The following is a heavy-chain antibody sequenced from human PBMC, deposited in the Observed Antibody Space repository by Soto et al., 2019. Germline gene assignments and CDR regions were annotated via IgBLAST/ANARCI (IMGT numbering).Heavy chain of an antibody. Sequence: GGSLRLSCAASGFTFSSYSMNWVRQAPGKGPEWVANIKQDGSEKYYVDSVKGRFTISRDNAKNSLYLQMTSLRAEDTAVYHCAKSLSAIPGDSWGQGTLVTVSS. J-gene: IGHJ4*02. CDR3: AKSLSAIPGDS. CDR2: IKQDGSEK. V-gene: IGHV3-7*05. D-gene: IGHD2-2*01. CDR1: GFTFSSYS.